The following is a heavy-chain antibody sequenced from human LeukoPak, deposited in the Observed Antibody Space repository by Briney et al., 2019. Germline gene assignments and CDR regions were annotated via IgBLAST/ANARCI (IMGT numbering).Heavy chain of an antibody. J-gene: IGHJ4*02. CDR3: ARRGAAAGTGLDY. V-gene: IGHV4-39*02. CDR2: IYYSGST. CDR1: GGSISSSSYY. D-gene: IGHD6-13*01. Sequence: KPSETLSFTCTVSGGSISSSSYYWGWLRQPPGKGLEWIGSIYYSGSTYYNPSLKSRVTISVDTSKNHFSLKLSSVTAADTAVYYCARRGAAAGTGLDYWGQGTLVTVSS.